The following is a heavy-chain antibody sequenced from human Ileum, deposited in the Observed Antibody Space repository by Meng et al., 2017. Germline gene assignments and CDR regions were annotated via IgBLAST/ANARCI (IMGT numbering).Heavy chain of an antibody. D-gene: IGHD3-22*01. J-gene: IGHJ4*02. CDR2: INHGGNT. CDR1: GGSVTDYS. V-gene: IGHV4-34*01. Sequence: WGPCLFNPPEYLSPTSGVDGGSVTDYSWSWIPQTTGKGLEWSGEINHGGNTNDNPSLKSRVTISIDTSRDQFSLKLTSVTAADTAVYYCARVELRGDTRDSCGLDHWGQGTLVTVSS. CDR3: ARVELRGDTRDSCGLDH.